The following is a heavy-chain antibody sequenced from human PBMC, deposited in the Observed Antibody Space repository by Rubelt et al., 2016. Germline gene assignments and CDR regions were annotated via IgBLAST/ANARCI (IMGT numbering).Heavy chain of an antibody. Sequence: QVQLVQSGAEVKKPGASVKVSCKASGYTFTSYAMHWVRQAPGQRLEWMGGIIPIFGTANYAQKFQGRVTVTADESTSTAYRELSSLRSEDTAVYYCARDANYYDSSRGDYWGQGTLVTVSS. J-gene: IGHJ4*02. CDR3: ARDANYYDSSRGDY. D-gene: IGHD3-22*01. CDR2: IIPIFGTA. CDR1: GYTFTSYA. V-gene: IGHV1-69*13.